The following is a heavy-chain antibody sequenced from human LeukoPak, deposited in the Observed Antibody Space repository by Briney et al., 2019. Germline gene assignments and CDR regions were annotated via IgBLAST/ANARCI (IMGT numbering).Heavy chain of an antibody. CDR2: IWYDGSNK. J-gene: IGHJ5*02. D-gene: IGHD2-15*01. Sequence: GGSLRLSCAASGFTFSSYAMSWVRQAPGKGLEWVAVIWYDGSNKYYADSVKGRFTISRDNSKNTLYLQMNSLRAEDTAVYYCARLARGYCSGGSCYWFDPWGQGTLVTVSS. CDR3: ARLARGYCSGGSCYWFDP. V-gene: IGHV3-33*08. CDR1: GFTFSSYA.